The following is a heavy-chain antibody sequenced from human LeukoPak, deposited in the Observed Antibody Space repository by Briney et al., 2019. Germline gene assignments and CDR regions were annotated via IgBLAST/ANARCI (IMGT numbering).Heavy chain of an antibody. J-gene: IGHJ3*02. D-gene: IGHD3-3*01. Sequence: GASVKVSCKASGYTFTSYDINWVRQATGQGLEWMGWMNPNSGNTGYAQKFQGRVTMTRNTSISTAYMELSSLRSEDTAVYYCARDPFFTIFGVVIDNDAFDIWGQGTMVTVSS. V-gene: IGHV1-8*01. CDR2: MNPNSGNT. CDR3: ARDPFFTIFGVVIDNDAFDI. CDR1: GYTFTSYD.